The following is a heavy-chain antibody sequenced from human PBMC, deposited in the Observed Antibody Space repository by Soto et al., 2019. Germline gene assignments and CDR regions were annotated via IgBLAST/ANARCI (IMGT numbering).Heavy chain of an antibody. Sequence: PXGSLRLSCAASGFTFSSYSMNWVRQAPGKGLEWVSSISSSSGYIHYADSVKGRFTISRDNAKNSLYLQMNSLRAEDTAVYYCARWVIMVRGAIDWGQGTLVTVSS. CDR3: ARWVIMVRGAID. CDR1: GFTFSSYS. D-gene: IGHD3-10*01. CDR2: ISSSSGYI. J-gene: IGHJ4*02. V-gene: IGHV3-21*01.